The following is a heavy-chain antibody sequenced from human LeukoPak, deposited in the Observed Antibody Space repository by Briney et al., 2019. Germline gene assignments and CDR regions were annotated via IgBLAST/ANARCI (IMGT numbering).Heavy chain of an antibody. Sequence: PGGSLRLSCAASGFTFSSYGMHWVRQAPGKGLEWVAVISYDGSNKYYADSVKGRFTISRDNSKNTLYLQMNSLRAEDTAVYYCARESPACGEDCYFDYWGQGTLVTVSS. CDR3: ARESPACGEDCYFDY. V-gene: IGHV3-30*03. J-gene: IGHJ4*02. CDR1: GFTFSSYG. D-gene: IGHD2-21*02. CDR2: ISYDGSNK.